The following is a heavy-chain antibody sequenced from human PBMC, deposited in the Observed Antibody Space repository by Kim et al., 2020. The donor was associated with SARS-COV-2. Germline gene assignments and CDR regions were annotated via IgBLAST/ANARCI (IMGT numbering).Heavy chain of an antibody. J-gene: IGHJ4*02. Sequence: SSKYTPALRSRITISVDTSKKQFSLKLSSVTAADTAVYYCAGTARGANFDYWGRGALVTVSS. D-gene: IGHD1-26*01. V-gene: IGHV4-4*09. CDR3: AGTARGANFDY. CDR2: SS.